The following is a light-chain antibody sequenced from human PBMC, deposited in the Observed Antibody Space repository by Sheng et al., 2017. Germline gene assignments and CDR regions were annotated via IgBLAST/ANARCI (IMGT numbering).Light chain of an antibody. V-gene: IGLV2-23*02. CDR1: TNDIGSHNL. J-gene: IGLJ2*01. Sequence: QSALTQPASVSGSPGQSITISCTGSTNDIGSHNLVSWYQHHPGTAPRLLISDVIERPSGVSDRFSGSRSGNTASLTISGLQAEDEAHYYCCSLFRLLVTPWVFGGGTMLTVL. CDR2: DVI. CDR3: CSLFRLLVTPWV.